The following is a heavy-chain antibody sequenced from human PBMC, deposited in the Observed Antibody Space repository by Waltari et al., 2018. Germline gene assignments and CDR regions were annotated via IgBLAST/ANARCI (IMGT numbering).Heavy chain of an antibody. J-gene: IGHJ4*02. D-gene: IGHD2-8*01. V-gene: IGHV3-23*01. CDR3: AKDRCTDGQCYTYFDY. CDR1: GFTFNNFA. Sequence: EVELLESGGGLVQPGGTLRLSCAASGFTFNNFAMSWVRQAPGKGLGWVAAIGGSGGTTYYADSVKGRFTISRDNSRNVLYLQMNTLSAEDTAVYYCAKDRCTDGQCYTYFDYWGQGALITVSS. CDR2: IGGSGGTT.